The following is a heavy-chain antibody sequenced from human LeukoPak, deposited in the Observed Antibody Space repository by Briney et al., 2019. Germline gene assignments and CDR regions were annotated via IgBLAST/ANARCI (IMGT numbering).Heavy chain of an antibody. CDR1: GGSISSSNW. V-gene: IGHV4-4*02. Sequence: PSETLSLTCAVSGGSISSSNWWSWVRQPPGKGLEGIGEIYHSGSTNYNPSLKSRVTISVDKSKNQFSLKLSSVTAADTAVYYCARYCSGGSCYFDYWGQGTLVTVSS. D-gene: IGHD2-15*01. CDR3: ARYCSGGSCYFDY. J-gene: IGHJ4*02. CDR2: IYHSGST.